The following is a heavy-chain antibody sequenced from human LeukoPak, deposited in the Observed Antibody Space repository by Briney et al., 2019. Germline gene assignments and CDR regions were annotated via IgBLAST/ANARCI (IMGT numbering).Heavy chain of an antibody. CDR3: AKGPYGSGSWFAFDY. CDR2: ISASGGST. Sequence: GGSLRLSCAASGFTFSSYAMSWVRQAPGRGLEWVSTISASGGSTYYADSVKGRFTISRDNSKSTLYLQMNSLRADDTAVYYCAKGPYGSGSWFAFDYWGQGTLVTVSS. V-gene: IGHV3-23*01. CDR1: GFTFSSYA. J-gene: IGHJ4*02. D-gene: IGHD3-10*01.